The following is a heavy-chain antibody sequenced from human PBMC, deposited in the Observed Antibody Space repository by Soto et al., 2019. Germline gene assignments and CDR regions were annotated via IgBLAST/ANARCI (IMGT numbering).Heavy chain of an antibody. CDR3: AKDTMVRRVTNSYYYGMDV. CDR1: GGSISSFY. D-gene: IGHD3-10*01. V-gene: IGHV4-59*01. CDR2: MYNTGST. J-gene: IGHJ6*02. Sequence: SETLSLTCTVSGGSISSFYWSWIRQPPGKGLEWIGYMYNTGSTVYNPPFKSRVTISVDTSKNQFSLKLNSVTAEDTAVYYCAKDTMVRRVTNSYYYGMDVWGQGTTVTVSS.